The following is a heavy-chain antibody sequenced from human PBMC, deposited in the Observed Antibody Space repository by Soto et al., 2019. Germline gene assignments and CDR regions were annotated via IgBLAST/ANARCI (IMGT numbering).Heavy chain of an antibody. D-gene: IGHD1-1*01. CDR3: ARVGGNWNDDYFDY. V-gene: IGHV1-8*01. CDR1: GYTFSDHD. Sequence: QVQLVQSGAEVKKPGASVKVSCKASGYTFSDHDINWVRQATGQGPEWLGWMNPNSGDTGYAQNFQGRVTMTRDNSIRTAHMELSSLRSEDTAVYYCARVGGNWNDDYFDYWGQGTLVTVSS. CDR2: MNPNSGDT. J-gene: IGHJ4*02.